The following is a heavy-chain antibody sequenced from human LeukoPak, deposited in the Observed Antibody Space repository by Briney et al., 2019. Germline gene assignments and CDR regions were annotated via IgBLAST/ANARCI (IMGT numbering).Heavy chain of an antibody. Sequence: SETLSLTCTVSGGSISSSTYYWGWIRQPAGKGLEWIGRIYTSGSTNYNPSLKSRVTISVDTSKNQFSLKLSSVTAADTAVYYCARALGAFDIWGQGTMVTVSS. CDR2: IYTSGST. J-gene: IGHJ3*02. V-gene: IGHV4-61*02. CDR3: ARALGAFDI. CDR1: GGSISSSTYY.